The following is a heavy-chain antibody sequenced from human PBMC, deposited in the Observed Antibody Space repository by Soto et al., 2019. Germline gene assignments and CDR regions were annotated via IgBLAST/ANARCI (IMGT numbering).Heavy chain of an antibody. J-gene: IGHJ6*02. CDR2: IYPGDSDT. CDR1: GYSFTSYW. Sequence: PGESLKISCKGSGYSFTSYWIGWVRQMPGKGLEWMGIIYPGDSDTRYSPSFQGQVTISADKSISTAYLQWSSLKASDTATYYCARHIRRIAARLFGGMDVWGQGTTVTVSS. D-gene: IGHD6-6*01. V-gene: IGHV5-51*01. CDR3: ARHIRRIAARLFGGMDV.